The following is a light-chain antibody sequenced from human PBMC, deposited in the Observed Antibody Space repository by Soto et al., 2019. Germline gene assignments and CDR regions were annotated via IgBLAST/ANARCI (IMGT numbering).Light chain of an antibody. J-gene: IGKJ5*01. CDR3: QQYNNWLIT. V-gene: IGKV3-15*01. Sequence: EIVMTQSPATLSVSPGERATLSCRASQSVSSNLAWYQQKPGQAPRLLIYGASTRATGIPARFSGSGSGTEFTLTISSLQCEDFAVYYCQQYNNWLITFGQGTRLEIK. CDR1: QSVSSN. CDR2: GAS.